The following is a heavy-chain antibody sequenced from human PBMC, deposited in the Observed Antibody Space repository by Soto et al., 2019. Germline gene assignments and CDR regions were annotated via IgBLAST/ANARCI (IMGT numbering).Heavy chain of an antibody. CDR2: ISGSGGSP. CDR3: AKARCTGDTCFVPDY. CDR1: GFSFSSYT. Sequence: GGSLRLSCAASGFSFSSYTMAWVRQAPGKGLEWVSSISGSGGSPSYADSVQGRFIISRDNPRNTVSLQMNRLRAEDTATYYCAKARCTGDTCFVPDYWGHGRLGTVSS. D-gene: IGHD2-8*02. V-gene: IGHV3-23*01. J-gene: IGHJ4*01.